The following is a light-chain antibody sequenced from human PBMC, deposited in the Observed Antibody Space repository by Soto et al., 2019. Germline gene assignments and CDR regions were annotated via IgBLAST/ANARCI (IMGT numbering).Light chain of an antibody. CDR1: QSVTSD. V-gene: IGKV3-15*01. J-gene: IGKJ1*01. CDR3: QQGET. Sequence: EIVMTQSPATLSVSPGERATLSCRASQSVTSDLAWYQQKPGQAPRLLIYGASTRATGIPARFSGSGSGTEFTRTISSLQSEDFAVYYCQQGETFGQGTKVEIK. CDR2: GAS.